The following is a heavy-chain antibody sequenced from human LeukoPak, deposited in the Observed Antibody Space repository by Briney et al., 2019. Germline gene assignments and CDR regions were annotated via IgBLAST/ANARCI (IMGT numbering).Heavy chain of an antibody. V-gene: IGHV3-13*01. CDR1: GFTFSSYD. J-gene: IGHJ6*02. CDR3: ARSAHCSGGSCYLNIYGMDV. D-gene: IGHD2-15*01. Sequence: GGSLRLSCAASGFTFSSYDMNWVRQTTGKGLKWVSGIGIAGDTHYPGSVKGRFTISRENAKNSLYLQMNSLRAGDTAVYYCARSAHCSGGSCYLNIYGMDVWGQGTTVTVSS. CDR2: IGIAGDT.